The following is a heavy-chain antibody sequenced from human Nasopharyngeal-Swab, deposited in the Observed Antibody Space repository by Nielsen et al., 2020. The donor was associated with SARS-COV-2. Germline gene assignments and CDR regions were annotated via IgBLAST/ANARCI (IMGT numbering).Heavy chain of an antibody. CDR2: ISGSGGST. Sequence: GESLKISCAASGFTFSSYAMSWVRQAPGKGLEWVSAISGSGGSTYYADSVKGRFTISRGNSKNTLYLQMNSLRAEDTAVYYCAKVPAAIAYYYYYYMDVWGKGTTVTVSS. CDR3: AKVPAAIAYYYYYYMDV. J-gene: IGHJ6*03. D-gene: IGHD2-2*01. CDR1: GFTFSSYA. V-gene: IGHV3-23*01.